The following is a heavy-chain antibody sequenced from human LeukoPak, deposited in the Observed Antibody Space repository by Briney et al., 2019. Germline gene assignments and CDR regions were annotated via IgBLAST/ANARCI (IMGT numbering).Heavy chain of an antibody. CDR1: GFTFSNAW. J-gene: IGHJ4*02. Sequence: GGPLRLSCAASGFTFSNAWMSWVRQAPGKGLEWVGRIKSKTDGGTTDYAAPVKGRFTISRDDSKNTLYLQMNSLKTEDTAVYYCTTDCGTVVTFDYWGQGTLVTVSS. CDR3: TTDCGTVVTFDY. V-gene: IGHV3-15*01. CDR2: IKSKTDGGTT. D-gene: IGHD4-23*01.